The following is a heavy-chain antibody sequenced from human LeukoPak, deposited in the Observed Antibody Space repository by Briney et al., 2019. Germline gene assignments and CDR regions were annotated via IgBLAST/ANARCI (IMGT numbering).Heavy chain of an antibody. CDR3: AREYDSSGALDY. D-gene: IGHD3-22*01. Sequence: SETLSLTCTVSGGSISSSSYYWGWIRQPPGNGLEWIGSIYYSGSSNYNPSLKSRVTISVDTSKNQFSLKLSSVTAADTAVYYCAREYDSSGALDYWGQGTLVTVSS. J-gene: IGHJ4*02. CDR1: GGSISSSSYY. V-gene: IGHV4-39*07. CDR2: IYYSGSS.